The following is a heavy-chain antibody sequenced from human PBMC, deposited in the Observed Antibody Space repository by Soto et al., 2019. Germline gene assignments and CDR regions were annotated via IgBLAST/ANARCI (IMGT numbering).Heavy chain of an antibody. J-gene: IGHJ1*01. CDR3: ARGPPFAF. CDR2: IYYSGRT. D-gene: IGHD3-3*02. Sequence: LTWIRQHSGKGLEWIGSIYYSGRTYYNPSLKSRVTISVDTSKNQFSLKLSSVISAHTAVYNCARGPPFAFWRKGTLVPVFS. V-gene: IGHV4-31*02.